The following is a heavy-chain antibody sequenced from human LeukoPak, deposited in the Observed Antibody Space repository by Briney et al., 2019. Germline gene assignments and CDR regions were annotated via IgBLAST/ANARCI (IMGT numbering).Heavy chain of an antibody. CDR3: ARDDTIFGVVNPRNNAFDF. D-gene: IGHD3-3*01. CDR1: GGSISSYY. Sequence: SETLSLTCTVSGGSISSYYWSWIRQPPGKGLEWIGYIYYSGSTNYNPSLKSRVTISVDTSKNQFSLKLSSVTAADTAVYYCARDDTIFGVVNPRNNAFDFWGQGTMVTVSS. CDR2: IYYSGST. J-gene: IGHJ3*01. V-gene: IGHV4-59*01.